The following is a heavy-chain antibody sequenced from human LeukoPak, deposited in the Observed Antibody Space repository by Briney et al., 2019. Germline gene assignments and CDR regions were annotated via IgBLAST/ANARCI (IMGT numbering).Heavy chain of an antibody. CDR2: IWPGDSET. Sequence: GESLKISCKGSGYSFTSFYIGWVRQMPGKGLEWLGIIWPGDSETRYSPPFQGQVTISVDKSTSTAYLQWSSLKASDTAMYYCARMGDSSGYFALDAFDIWGQGTMVTVSS. J-gene: IGHJ3*02. D-gene: IGHD3-22*01. V-gene: IGHV5-51*01. CDR1: GYSFTSFY. CDR3: ARMGDSSGYFALDAFDI.